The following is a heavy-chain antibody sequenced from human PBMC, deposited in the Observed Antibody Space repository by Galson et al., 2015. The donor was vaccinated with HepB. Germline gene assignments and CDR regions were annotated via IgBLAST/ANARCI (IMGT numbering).Heavy chain of an antibody. Sequence: SLRLSCAASGFTFSSYWMSWVRQAPGKGLEWVANIKQDGSEKCYVDSVKGRFTISRDNAKNSLYLQMNSLRAEDTAVYYCARDGMGWGSYFDYWGQGTLVTVSS. J-gene: IGHJ4*02. V-gene: IGHV3-7*01. CDR2: IKQDGSEK. D-gene: IGHD3-16*01. CDR1: GFTFSSYW. CDR3: ARDGMGWGSYFDY.